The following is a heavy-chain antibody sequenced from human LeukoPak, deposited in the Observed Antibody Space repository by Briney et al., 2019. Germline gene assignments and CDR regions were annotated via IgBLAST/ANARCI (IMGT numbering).Heavy chain of an antibody. J-gene: IGHJ6*03. D-gene: IGHD3-9*01. V-gene: IGHV3-7*01. CDR3: ARSLRYFDWLPNYYYMDV. Sequence: PGGSLRLSCAASGFTFSSYWMSWVRQAPGKGLEWVANIKQDGSEKYYVDSMKGRFTISRDNAKNSLYLQMNSLRAEDTAVYYCARSLRYFDWLPNYYYMDVWGKGTTVTISS. CDR1: GFTFSSYW. CDR2: IKQDGSEK.